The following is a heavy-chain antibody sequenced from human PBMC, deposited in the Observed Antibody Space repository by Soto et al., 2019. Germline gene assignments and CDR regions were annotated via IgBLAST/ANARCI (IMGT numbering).Heavy chain of an antibody. V-gene: IGHV1-69*04. Sequence: GASVKVSCKASGYTFISYGISWVRQAPGQRLERMGRIIPILGIANYAQKFQGRVTITADKSTSTAYMELSSLRSEDTAVYYCACRSIWFGELLTLYYYGMDVWGQGTTVTVSS. J-gene: IGHJ6*02. CDR1: GYTFISYG. CDR3: ACRSIWFGELLTLYYYGMDV. D-gene: IGHD3-10*01. CDR2: IIPILGIA.